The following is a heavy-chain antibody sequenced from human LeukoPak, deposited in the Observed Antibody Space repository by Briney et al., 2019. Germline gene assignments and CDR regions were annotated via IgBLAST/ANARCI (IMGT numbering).Heavy chain of an antibody. J-gene: IGHJ4*02. D-gene: IGHD3-10*01. CDR2: ISGSGGST. Sequence: GGSLRLSCAASGFPFSSYAMTWVRQAPGTGLEWFSTISGSGGSTYYADSVKGRFTISRDNSKNTLYLQMNSLRAEDTAVYYCAKSGTIPYYFDYWGQGTLVTVSS. CDR1: GFPFSSYA. V-gene: IGHV3-23*01. CDR3: AKSGTIPYYFDY.